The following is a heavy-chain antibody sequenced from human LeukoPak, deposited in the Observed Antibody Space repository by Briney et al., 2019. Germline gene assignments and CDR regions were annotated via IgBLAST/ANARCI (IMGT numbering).Heavy chain of an antibody. J-gene: IGHJ3*02. CDR3: ARNSRYSFDI. CDR1: GFTFNNYW. V-gene: IGHV3-33*08. CDR2: IWYDGSNK. Sequence: GGSLRLSCAASGFTFNNYWMHWVRQAPGKGLEWVAVIWYDGSNKYYADSVKGRFTISRDNSKNTLYLQMNGLRAEDTAIYYCARNSRYSFDIWGQGTMVTVSS. D-gene: IGHD4-11*01.